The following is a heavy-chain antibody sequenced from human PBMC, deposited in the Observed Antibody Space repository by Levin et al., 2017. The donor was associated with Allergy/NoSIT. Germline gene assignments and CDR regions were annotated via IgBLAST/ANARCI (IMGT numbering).Heavy chain of an antibody. Sequence: PGESLKISCKASGYTFTSYYMHWVRQAPGQGLEWMGIINPSGGSTSYAQKFQGRVTMTRDTSTSTVYMELSSLRSEDTAVYYCAINSYGYFCDYWGQGTLVTVSS. CDR1: GYTFTSYY. D-gene: IGHD5-18*01. V-gene: IGHV1-46*03. J-gene: IGHJ4*02. CDR2: INPSGGST. CDR3: AINSYGYFCDY.